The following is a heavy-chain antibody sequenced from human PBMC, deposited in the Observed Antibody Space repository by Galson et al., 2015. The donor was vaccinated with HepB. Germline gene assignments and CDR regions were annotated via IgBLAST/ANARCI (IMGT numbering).Heavy chain of an antibody. CDR1: GFTFSSYG. Sequence: LRLSCAASGFTFSSYGMHWVRQAPGKGLEWVAVISYDGINKYYADSVKGRCIISRDNSKNTLYLQMNSLRAEDTAVYYCAKDARWLQWYYFDYWGQGTLVTVSS. V-gene: IGHV3-30*18. J-gene: IGHJ4*02. D-gene: IGHD5-24*01. CDR2: ISYDGINK. CDR3: AKDARWLQWYYFDY.